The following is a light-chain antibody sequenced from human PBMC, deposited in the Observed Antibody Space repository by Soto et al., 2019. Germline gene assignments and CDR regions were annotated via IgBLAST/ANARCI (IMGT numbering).Light chain of an antibody. J-gene: IGKJ1*01. CDR1: QDISKD. CDR3: LQDHDYPRT. V-gene: IGKV1-6*01. Sequence: AIQMTQSPTSLSASVGDRVIITCRASQDISKDLGWYQQKPGKAPKFLIYSATSTQSGVPSTFSGSGFGTDFTLTISSLQPEHFATYYCLQDHDYPRTFGQGTKVEF. CDR2: SAT.